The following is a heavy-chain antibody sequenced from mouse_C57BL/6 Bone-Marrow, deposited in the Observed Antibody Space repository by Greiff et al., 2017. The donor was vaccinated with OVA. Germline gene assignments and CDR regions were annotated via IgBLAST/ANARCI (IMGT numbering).Heavy chain of an antibody. CDR3: AKGGEDYFDY. V-gene: IGHV1-50*01. Sequence: QVQLQQPGAELVKPGASVKLSCKASGYTFTSYWMQWVKRRPGQGLEWIGEIDPSDSYTNYNQKFKGKATLTVDTSSSTAYMQLSSLTSEDSAVCYCAKGGEDYFDYWGQGTTLTVSS. CDR1: GYTFTSYW. CDR2: IDPSDSYT. J-gene: IGHJ2*01. D-gene: IGHD1-1*02.